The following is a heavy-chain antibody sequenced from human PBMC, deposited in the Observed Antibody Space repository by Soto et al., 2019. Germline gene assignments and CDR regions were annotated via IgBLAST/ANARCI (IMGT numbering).Heavy chain of an antibody. D-gene: IGHD5-12*01. CDR1: GXTFSNXX. Sequence: GGSXRLSXXASGXTFSNXXXXXXXQAPGKGLEWVXXXXXKTDGGTKEYAAPVKGRFTISRDDSKNTLYLQMNSLKTEDTAVYYCTTDLVGIVATTGYYYYYMDVWGKGTTVTVSS. J-gene: IGHJ6*03. CDR2: XXXKTDGGTK. CDR3: TTDLVGIVATTGYYYYYMDV. V-gene: IGHV3-15*01.